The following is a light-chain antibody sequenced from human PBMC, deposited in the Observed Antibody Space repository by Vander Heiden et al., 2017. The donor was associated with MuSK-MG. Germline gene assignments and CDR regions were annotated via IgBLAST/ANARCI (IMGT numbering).Light chain of an antibody. Sequence: DIVMTQSPDSLAVSLGERATINCKSSQSFLYSSNNKNSLAWYQQKPGQPPKLLIYWASTRESGVPDRFSGSGSGTDFTLTISSLQAEDVAVYYCQQYYSSPLTFGGGTKVEI. CDR3: QQYYSSPLT. CDR2: WAS. J-gene: IGKJ4*01. V-gene: IGKV4-1*01. CDR1: QSFLYSSNNKNS.